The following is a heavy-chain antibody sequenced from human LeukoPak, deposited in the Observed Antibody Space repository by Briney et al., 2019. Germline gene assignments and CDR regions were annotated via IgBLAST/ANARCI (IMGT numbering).Heavy chain of an antibody. CDR2: INPNSGGT. Sequence: ASVKVSCKASGYTFSAYAIHWVRQAPGQGLEWMGWINPNSGGTNYAQKFQGRVTMTRDTSISTAYMELSRLRSDDTAVYYCARGHSSGYYYGYWGQGTLVTVSS. D-gene: IGHD3-22*01. J-gene: IGHJ4*02. V-gene: IGHV1-2*02. CDR1: GYTFSAYA. CDR3: ARGHSSGYYYGY.